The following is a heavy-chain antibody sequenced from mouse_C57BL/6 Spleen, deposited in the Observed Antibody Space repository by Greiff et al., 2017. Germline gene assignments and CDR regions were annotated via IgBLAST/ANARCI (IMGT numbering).Heavy chain of an antibody. CDR2: IDPSDSYT. CDR3: ATGFTTEYFDV. J-gene: IGHJ1*03. Sequence: VQLQQPGAELVMPGASVKLSCKASGYTFTSYWMHWVKQRPGQGLEWIGEIDPSDSYTTYNQKFKGKSTLTVDKSSSTAYMQLSSLTSEDSAVYYCATGFTTEYFDVWGTGTTVTVSS. V-gene: IGHV1-69*01. D-gene: IGHD2-12*01. CDR1: GYTFTSYW.